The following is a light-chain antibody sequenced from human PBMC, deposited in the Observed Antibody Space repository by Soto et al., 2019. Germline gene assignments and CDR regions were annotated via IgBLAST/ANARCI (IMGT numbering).Light chain of an antibody. CDR3: CSYAGRYTYV. CDR1: SSDVGNYNY. CDR2: DVT. J-gene: IGLJ1*01. V-gene: IGLV2-11*01. Sequence: QSALTKPRSVIGSPGQQVTIYCTGNSSDVGNYNYVSWYQQHTGRAPKLMIYDVTRRPSGVPDRFSGSNSGNTASLTISGLQAEDEAEYSCCSYAGRYTYVFGTRTKLTVL.